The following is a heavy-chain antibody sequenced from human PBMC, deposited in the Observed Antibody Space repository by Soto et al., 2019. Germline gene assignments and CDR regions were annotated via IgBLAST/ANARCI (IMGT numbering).Heavy chain of an antibody. CDR3: AGNPSGILTLGGAFDF. D-gene: IGHD3-9*01. CDR1: GYTFTVSG. V-gene: IGHV1-18*01. J-gene: IGHJ3*01. Sequence: VKVSCKASGYTFTVSGCTWVRQAPGQGLEWMGWISAYNGNTNYAQKLQGRVTMTTDTSTSTAYMELRSLRSDDTAVYYCAGNPSGILTLGGAFDFWGQGTMVTVSS. CDR2: ISAYNGNT.